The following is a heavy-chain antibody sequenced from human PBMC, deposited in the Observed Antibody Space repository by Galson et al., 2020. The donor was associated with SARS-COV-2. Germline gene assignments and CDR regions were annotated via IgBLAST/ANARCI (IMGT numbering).Heavy chain of an antibody. Sequence: ASVKVSCKASGYTFSNYDINWVRLATGQGLEWMGWMNPKSGNTGYAQKFQGRVSMTRSTAISTAYMELSSLRSEDTAIYYCVRDAADVEDDMEGGRRFDPWGQGTQVIVSS. CDR1: GYTFSNYD. CDR3: VRDAADVEDDMEGGRRFDP. V-gene: IGHV1-8*01. CDR2: MNPKSGNT. J-gene: IGHJ5*02. D-gene: IGHD3-16*01.